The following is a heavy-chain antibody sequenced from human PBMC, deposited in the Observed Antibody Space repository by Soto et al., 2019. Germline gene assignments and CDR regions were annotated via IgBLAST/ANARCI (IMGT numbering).Heavy chain of an antibody. CDR3: ARHLRTVTPDYYGIDV. CDR1: GFTVSSNY. J-gene: IGHJ6*02. D-gene: IGHD4-4*01. Sequence: EVQLVETGGGLIQPGGSLRLSCAASGFTVSSNYMSWVRQAPGKGLEWVSVIYSGGSTYYADSVKGRFTISRDNSKNTLYLQMNRLRAEDTAVYYWARHLRTVTPDYYGIDVWGQGTKVTGSS. CDR2: IYSGGST. V-gene: IGHV3-53*02.